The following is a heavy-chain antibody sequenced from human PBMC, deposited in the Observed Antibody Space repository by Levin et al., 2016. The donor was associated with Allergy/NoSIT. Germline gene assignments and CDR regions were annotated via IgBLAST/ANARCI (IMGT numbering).Heavy chain of an antibody. Sequence: ASVKVSCKASGYTFTGYYMHWVRQAPGQGLEWMGWINPNSGGTNYAQKFQGWVTMTRDTSISTAYMELSRLRSDDTAVYYCARTAMHTYYYYMDVVGQRGPRSPSP. CDR1: GYTFTGYY. J-gene: IGHJ6*03. CDR2: INPNSGGT. D-gene: IGHD2-2*01. CDR3: ARTAMHTYYYYMDV. V-gene: IGHV1-2*04.